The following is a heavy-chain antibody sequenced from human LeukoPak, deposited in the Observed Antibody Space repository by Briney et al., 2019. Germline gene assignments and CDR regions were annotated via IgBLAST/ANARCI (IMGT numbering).Heavy chain of an antibody. CDR2: INHSGST. D-gene: IGHD6-19*01. Sequence: SETLSLTCAVYGGSFSGYYWSWIRQPPGKGLEWIGEINHSGSTNYNPSLKSRVTISVDTSKNQFSLKLSSVTAADTAVYYCARGNIAVTGTYYYYYYGMDVWGQGTTVTVSS. CDR3: ARGNIAVTGTYYYYYYGMDV. J-gene: IGHJ6*02. V-gene: IGHV4-34*01. CDR1: GGSFSGYY.